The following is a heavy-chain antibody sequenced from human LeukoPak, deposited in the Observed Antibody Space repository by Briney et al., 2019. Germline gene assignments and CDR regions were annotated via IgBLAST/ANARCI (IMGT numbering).Heavy chain of an antibody. Sequence: SETLSLTCTVSGDSITNSYYWGWIRQAPGKGLEWIASVHYSGSTYYNPALRSRVTISVDTSKNQFSLTVPSVTAADTALYFCVRAVKWFYDMGIASWGRGILVTVSS. V-gene: IGHV4-39*07. J-gene: IGHJ4*02. CDR1: GDSITNSYY. D-gene: IGHD3-22*01. CDR3: VRAVKWFYDMGIAS. CDR2: VHYSGST.